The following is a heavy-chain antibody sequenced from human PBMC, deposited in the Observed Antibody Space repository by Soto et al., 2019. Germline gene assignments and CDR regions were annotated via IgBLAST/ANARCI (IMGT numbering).Heavy chain of an antibody. V-gene: IGHV4-59*01. Sequence: PSETLSLTCTVSGGSISSYYWSWIRQPPGKGLEWIGYIYYSGSTNYNPSLKSRVTISADTSKNQFSLKLSSVTAADTAVYYCARDPADFWSGYSRGHYGMDVWGQGTTVTVSS. CDR2: IYYSGST. CDR3: ARDPADFWSGYSRGHYGMDV. J-gene: IGHJ6*02. CDR1: GGSISSYY. D-gene: IGHD3-3*01.